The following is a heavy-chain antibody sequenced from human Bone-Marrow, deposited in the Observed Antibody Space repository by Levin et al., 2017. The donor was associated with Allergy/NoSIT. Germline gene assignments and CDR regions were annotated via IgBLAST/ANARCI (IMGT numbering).Heavy chain of an antibody. CDR1: GFTFSSYE. CDR3: ARAGELDYADWFFEL. J-gene: IGHJ2*01. CDR2: ISSSSATI. V-gene: IGHV3-48*03. Sequence: PGESLKISCAASGFTFSSYEMNWVRQAPGRGLEWISYISSSSATIHYADSVKGRFTISRDNARNSLYLQMNSLRAEDTAVYYCARAGELDYADWFFELWGRGALVTVSS. D-gene: IGHD1-26*01.